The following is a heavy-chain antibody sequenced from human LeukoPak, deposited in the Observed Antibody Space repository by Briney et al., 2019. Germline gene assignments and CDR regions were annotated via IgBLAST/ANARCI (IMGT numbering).Heavy chain of an antibody. J-gene: IGHJ4*02. Sequence: ASVKVSCKASGCTSTGYAMYGGRQAPGRRLEWMGWINAGNGNTKHSQKFRGRVTITRDTSASTVYMELTSLRHEDKAVYYCGRSDYGDYGITYWGQGTLVTVSS. CDR1: GCTSTGYA. CDR3: GRSDYGDYGITY. V-gene: IGHV1-3*01. D-gene: IGHD4-17*01. CDR2: INAGNGNT.